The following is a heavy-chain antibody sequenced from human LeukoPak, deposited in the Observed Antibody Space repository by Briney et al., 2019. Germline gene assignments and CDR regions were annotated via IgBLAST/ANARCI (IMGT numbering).Heavy chain of an antibody. CDR1: GFTFSSYA. CDR2: ISGSGGST. J-gene: IGHJ4*02. D-gene: IGHD3-10*01. V-gene: IGHV3-23*01. Sequence: GGSLRLSCAASGFTFSSYAMSWVRQAPGKGLEWVSAISGSGGSTYYADFVKGRFTISRDNSKNTLYLQMNSLRAEDTAVYYCAKDRYYYGGGFDYWGQGTLVTVSS. CDR3: AKDRYYYGGGFDY.